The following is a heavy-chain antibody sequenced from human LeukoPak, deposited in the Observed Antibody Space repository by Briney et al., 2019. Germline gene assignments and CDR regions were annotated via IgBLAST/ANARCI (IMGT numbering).Heavy chain of an antibody. CDR3: ARHIAVAGSRWFDP. D-gene: IGHD6-19*01. J-gene: IGHJ5*02. V-gene: IGHV4-38-2*01. CDR1: GYSISSGYY. Sequence: SETLSLTCAVSGYSISSGYYWGWIRQPPGKGLEWIGSIYHSGSTYYNPSLKSRVTISVDTSKNQFSLQLSAVTAADAAVYYCARHIAVAGSRWFDPWGQGTLVTVSS. CDR2: IYHSGST.